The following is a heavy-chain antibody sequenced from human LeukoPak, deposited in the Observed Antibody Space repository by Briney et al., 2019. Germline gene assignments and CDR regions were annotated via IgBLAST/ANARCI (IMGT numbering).Heavy chain of an antibody. D-gene: IGHD4-17*01. J-gene: IGHJ6*02. V-gene: IGHV4-61*01. CDR2: IYYSGST. Sequence: PSETLSLTCTVSGGSVGSGSYYWSWIRQPPGKGLEWIGYIYYSGSTNYNPSLKSRVTISVDTSKNQFSLKLSSVTAADTAVYYCARVWRYGDYPGLYYYGMDVWGQGTTVTVSS. CDR1: GGSVGSGSYY. CDR3: ARVWRYGDYPGLYYYGMDV.